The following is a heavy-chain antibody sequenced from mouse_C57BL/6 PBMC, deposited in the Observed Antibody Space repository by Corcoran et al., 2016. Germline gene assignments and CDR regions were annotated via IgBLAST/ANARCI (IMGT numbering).Heavy chain of an antibody. D-gene: IGHD3-2*02. CDR2: INTYSGVP. CDR1: GYTFTTYG. V-gene: IGHV9-3*01. J-gene: IGHJ2*01. Sequence: QIQLVQSGPELKKPGETVKISCKASGYTFTTYGMSWVKQAPGKGLKWMGWINTYSGVPTYADDFKGRFAFSLETSASTAYLQINNLKNEDTATYFCARRGLDSSGYCFDYWCQGTTLTVSS. CDR3: ARRGLDSSGYCFDY.